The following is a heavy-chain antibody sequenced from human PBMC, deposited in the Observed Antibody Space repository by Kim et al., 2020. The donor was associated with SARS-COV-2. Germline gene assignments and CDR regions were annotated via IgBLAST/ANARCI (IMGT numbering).Heavy chain of an antibody. Sequence: GRFNLSRDNSKNTLYLQKNSLRAEDTAVYYCAKGDYYGSGSYYNPSYFDYWGQGTLVTVSS. V-gene: IGHV3-23*03. D-gene: IGHD3-10*01. CDR3: AKGDYYGSGSYYNPSYFDY. J-gene: IGHJ4*02.